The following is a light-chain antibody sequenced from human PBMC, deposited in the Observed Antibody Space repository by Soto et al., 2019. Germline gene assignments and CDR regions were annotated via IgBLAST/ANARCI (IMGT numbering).Light chain of an antibody. Sequence: QSVLTQPPSVSAAPGQKVTISCSGSISNIGKNYVSWYQQLPGTAPKVLIYDNTNRPSGVPDRFSGSKSGTSASLAITGLQPEDEADYYCQSYESSVSGWIFGGGTKLTVL. V-gene: IGLV1-40*01. J-gene: IGLJ2*01. CDR3: QSYESSVSGWI. CDR1: ISNIGKNY. CDR2: DNT.